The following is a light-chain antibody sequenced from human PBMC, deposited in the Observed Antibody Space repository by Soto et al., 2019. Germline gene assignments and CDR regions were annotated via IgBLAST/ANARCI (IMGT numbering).Light chain of an antibody. CDR2: DVS. CDR3: SSYTSSSPQDVV. CDR1: SSDIGDYNY. V-gene: IGLV2-14*01. J-gene: IGLJ2*01. Sequence: QSVLTQPASVSGSPGQSITISCTGSSSDIGDYNYVSWYQQHPGKAPKLLIYDVSNRPSGVSNRFSGSKSGNTASLTISGLQAEDEADYYCSSYTSSSPQDVVFGGGTKLTVL.